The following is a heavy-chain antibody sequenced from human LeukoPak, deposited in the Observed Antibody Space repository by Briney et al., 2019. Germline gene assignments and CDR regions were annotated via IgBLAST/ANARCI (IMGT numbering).Heavy chain of an antibody. CDR1: GYTFTSYY. D-gene: IGHD4-17*01. J-gene: IGHJ4*02. Sequence: ASVKVSCKASGYTFTSYYMHWVRQAPGQGLEWMGIINPSGGSTSYAQKFPGRVTMTRDMSTSTVYMELSSLRSEDTAVYYCARVGAFYGDLDYWGQGTLVTVSS. CDR3: ARVGAFYGDLDY. V-gene: IGHV1-46*01. CDR2: INPSGGST.